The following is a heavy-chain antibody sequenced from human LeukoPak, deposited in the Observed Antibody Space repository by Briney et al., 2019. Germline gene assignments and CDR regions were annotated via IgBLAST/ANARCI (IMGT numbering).Heavy chain of an antibody. Sequence: KSSETLSLTCTVSGGSISSYYWNWIRQPPGKGLEWIGYIYYSGSTNYNPSLKSRVTISVDTSKNQFSLKLSSVTAADTAVYYCARSVGRQLVYFDYWGQGTLVTVSS. CDR3: ARSVGRQLVYFDY. D-gene: IGHD6-13*01. CDR1: GGSISSYY. CDR2: IYYSGST. V-gene: IGHV4-59*08. J-gene: IGHJ4*02.